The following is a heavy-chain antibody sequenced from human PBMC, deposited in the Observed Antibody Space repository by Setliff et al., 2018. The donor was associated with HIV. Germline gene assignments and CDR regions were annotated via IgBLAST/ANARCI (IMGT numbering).Heavy chain of an antibody. D-gene: IGHD3-3*01. CDR3: ARRPYYDSWSGHQAFDI. V-gene: IGHV5-51*01. CDR2: IYPGDSDT. Sequence: LKISCKGSGYSFTSYWIGWVRQMPGKGLEFMGIIYPGDSDTRYSPSFQGQVTISADMSISTAYLQWSILKASDTAMYYCARRPYYDSWSGHQAFDIWGQGTMVTVSS. J-gene: IGHJ3*02. CDR1: GYSFTSYW.